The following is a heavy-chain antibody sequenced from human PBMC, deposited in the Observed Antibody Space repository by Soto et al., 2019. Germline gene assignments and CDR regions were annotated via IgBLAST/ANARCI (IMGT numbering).Heavy chain of an antibody. Sequence: PGGSLRLSCAASGFTFSSYSMNWVRQAPGKGLEWVSSISSSSSYIYYADSVKGRFTISRDNAKNSLYLQMNSLRAEDTAVYYCARDTYHLRYSSFVDYWGQGTLVTVSS. V-gene: IGHV3-21*01. D-gene: IGHD6-13*01. CDR1: GFTFSSYS. J-gene: IGHJ4*02. CDR2: ISSSSSYI. CDR3: ARDTYHLRYSSFVDY.